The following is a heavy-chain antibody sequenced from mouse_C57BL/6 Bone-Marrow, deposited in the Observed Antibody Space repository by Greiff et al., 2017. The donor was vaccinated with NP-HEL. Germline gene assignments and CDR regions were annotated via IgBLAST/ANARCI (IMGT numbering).Heavy chain of an antibody. D-gene: IGHD2-1*01. V-gene: IGHV14-4*01. CDR2: IDPENGDT. Sequence: DVKLQESGAELVRPGASVKLSCTASGFNIKDDYMHWVKQRPEQGLEWIGWIDPENGDTEYASKFQGKATITADTTSNTAYLQLSSLTSEDTAVYYCAIYGNYVSPFAYWGQGTLVTVSA. CDR1: GFNIKDDY. CDR3: AIYGNYVSPFAY. J-gene: IGHJ3*01.